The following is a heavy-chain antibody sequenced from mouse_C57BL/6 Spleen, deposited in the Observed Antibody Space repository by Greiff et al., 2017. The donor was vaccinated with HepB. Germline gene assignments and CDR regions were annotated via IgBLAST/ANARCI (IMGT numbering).Heavy chain of an antibody. CDR2: IDPSDSYT. V-gene: IGHV1-50*01. J-gene: IGHJ4*01. Sequence: VQLKQPGAELVKPGASVKLSCKASGYTFTSYWMQWVKQRPGQGLEWIGEIDPSDSYTNYNQKFKGKATLTVDTSSSTAYMQLSSLTSEDSAVYYCARRRKTAQATSAMDYWGQGTSVTVSS. D-gene: IGHD3-2*02. CDR3: ARRRKTAQATSAMDY. CDR1: GYTFTSYW.